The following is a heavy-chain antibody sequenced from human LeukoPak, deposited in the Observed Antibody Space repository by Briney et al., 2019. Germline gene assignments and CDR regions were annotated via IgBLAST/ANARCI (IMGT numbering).Heavy chain of an antibody. CDR2: ISGTAGRT. CDR1: GFTFSSYA. CDR3: AKGPRSVWFGEENYYNYYYMDV. D-gene: IGHD3-10*01. J-gene: IGHJ6*03. Sequence: GGSLRLSCAASGFTFSSYAMSWVRQAPGKGLEWVSAISGTAGRTKYADSVKGRFTISRDNSKNTLYLQMNSLRAEDTAVYYCAKGPRSVWFGEENYYNYYYMDVWGKGTTVTISS. V-gene: IGHV3-23*01.